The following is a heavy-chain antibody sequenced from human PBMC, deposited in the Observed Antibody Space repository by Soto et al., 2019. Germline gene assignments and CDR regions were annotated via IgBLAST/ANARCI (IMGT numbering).Heavy chain of an antibody. Sequence: EVQVLDSGGGLVQPGGSLRLSCAASGFTFSSDAMNWVRQATGKGLEWGSSITGSGSGTYYLDSVKGRFATSRDNSKNTLYLQMNSLRAEDTAVYYCAKSMPSGAVSGGGMDGWGQGTTVTVSS. V-gene: IGHV3-23*01. J-gene: IGHJ6*01. CDR2: ITGSGSGT. D-gene: IGHD6-19*01. CDR3: AKSMPSGAVSGGGMDG. CDR1: GFTFSSDA.